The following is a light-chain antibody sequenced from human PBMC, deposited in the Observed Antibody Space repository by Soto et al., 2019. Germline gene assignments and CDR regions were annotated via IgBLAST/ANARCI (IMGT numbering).Light chain of an antibody. Sequence: DIPMTQSPSSLSASVGDRVTITCRASQGIYNYLAWYQQRPGKVPKLLIYAASTLQSGVPSRFSGSGSGADFTLTISSLQPEDVATFYCQQYHSGPPTFGQGTRVEIK. CDR3: QQYHSGPPT. J-gene: IGKJ1*01. CDR1: QGIYNY. CDR2: AAS. V-gene: IGKV1-27*01.